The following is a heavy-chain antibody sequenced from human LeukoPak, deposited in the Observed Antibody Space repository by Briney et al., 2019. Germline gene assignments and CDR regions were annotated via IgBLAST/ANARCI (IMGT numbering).Heavy chain of an antibody. V-gene: IGHV3-21*01. D-gene: IGHD6-6*01. CDR1: GFTFSSYS. J-gene: IGHJ6*03. Sequence: GGSLRLSCAASGFTFSSYSMNWVRQAPGKGLEWVSSISSSSSYIYYADSVKGRFTISRDNSKNTLYLQMNSLRAEDTAVYYCAKTAGIIAARPDYYYYYMDVWGKGTTVTVSS. CDR3: AKTAGIIAARPDYYYYYMDV. CDR2: ISSSSSYI.